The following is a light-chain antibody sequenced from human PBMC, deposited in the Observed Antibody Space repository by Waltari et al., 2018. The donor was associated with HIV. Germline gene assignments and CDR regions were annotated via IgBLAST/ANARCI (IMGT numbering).Light chain of an antibody. CDR1: NIEYKG. J-gene: IGLJ2*01. CDR3: QLWDTSSDHPAF. CDR2: DYS. V-gene: IGLV3-21*02. Sequence: SYVLTQPPSVPVAPGQTAKISRWGQNIEYKGVQWYQQKPGQAPVLVIYDYSDRPTGIPERFSGSNSGNTATLTVSMVEAGDEADYYCQLWDTSSDHPAFFGGGTKLTVV.